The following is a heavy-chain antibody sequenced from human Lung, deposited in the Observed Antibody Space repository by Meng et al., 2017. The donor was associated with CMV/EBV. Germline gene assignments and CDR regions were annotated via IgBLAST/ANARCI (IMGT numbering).Heavy chain of an antibody. CDR3: ARYCSSTSCPLGYDAFDI. J-gene: IGHJ3*02. CDR2: ISSSGSTI. V-gene: IGHV3-48*03. Sequence: GESLKISCAASGFTFSSYEMNWVRQAPGKGLEWVSYISSSGSTIYYADSVKGRFTISRDNAKNSLYLQMNSLRAEDTAVYYRARYCSSTSCPLGYDAFDIWGQGXMVTVSS. CDR1: GFTFSSYE. D-gene: IGHD2-2*01.